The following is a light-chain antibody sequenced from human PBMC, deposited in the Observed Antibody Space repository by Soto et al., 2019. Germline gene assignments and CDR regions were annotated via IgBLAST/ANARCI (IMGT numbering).Light chain of an antibody. CDR2: GAS. CDR1: QSVSSNY. J-gene: IGKJ3*01. Sequence: EIVLTQSPGTLYLSPGERATLSCRASQSVSSNYLAWYQQKPGQAPRLLIYGASSRATGIPDRFSGSGSETDFTLTISRLEPEDFAVYFCQQYGSSPVFGPGTKVDIK. V-gene: IGKV3-20*01. CDR3: QQYGSSPV.